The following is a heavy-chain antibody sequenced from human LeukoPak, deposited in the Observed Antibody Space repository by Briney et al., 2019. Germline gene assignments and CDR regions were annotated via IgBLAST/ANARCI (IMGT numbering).Heavy chain of an antibody. Sequence: SETLSLTCTVSGGSISSSSYYWGWIRQPPGKGLEWIGSIYYSGSTYYNPSLKSRVTISVDTSKNQFSLKLSSVTAADTAVYYCARGDLDTAVEGHAFDIWGQGTMVTVSS. CDR3: ARGDLDTAVEGHAFDI. V-gene: IGHV4-39*07. D-gene: IGHD5-18*01. CDR1: GGSISSSSYY. CDR2: IYYSGST. J-gene: IGHJ3*02.